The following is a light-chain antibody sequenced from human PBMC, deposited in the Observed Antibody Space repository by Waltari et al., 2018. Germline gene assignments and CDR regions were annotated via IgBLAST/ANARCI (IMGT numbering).Light chain of an antibody. CDR3: SAYRGSSALV. CDR1: SSDVGAYNY. V-gene: IGLV2-14*01. J-gene: IGLJ1*01. CDR2: EVS. Sequence: QSALTQPASVSGSPAQSITISCTGTSSDVGAYNYVSWFQQHPGKAPKLLLYEVSNRPAGVSSRFSGPRSGNTASLTSSGLQAKDEADYYCSAYRGSSALVFGTGTKVTVL.